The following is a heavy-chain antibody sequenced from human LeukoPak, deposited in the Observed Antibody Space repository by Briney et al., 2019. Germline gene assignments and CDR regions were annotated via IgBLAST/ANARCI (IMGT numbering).Heavy chain of an antibody. D-gene: IGHD6-13*01. J-gene: IGHJ4*02. CDR1: GFTFSSYA. V-gene: IGHV3-30-3*01. CDR3: ARVGREERQLVGAFDY. Sequence: PGGSLRLSCAASGFTFSSYAMHWVRQAPGKGLEWVAVISYDGSNKYYADSVKGRFTISRDNSKNTLYLQMNSLRAEDTAVYYCARVGREERQLVGAFDYWGQGTLVTVSS. CDR2: ISYDGSNK.